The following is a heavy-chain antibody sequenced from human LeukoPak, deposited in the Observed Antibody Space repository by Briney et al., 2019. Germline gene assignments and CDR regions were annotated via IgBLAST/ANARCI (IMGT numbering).Heavy chain of an antibody. CDR2: ISSSSSYI. CDR1: GFTFSSYS. D-gene: IGHD2-2*01. CDR3: AKGVVVPADPFDY. V-gene: IGHV3-21*01. J-gene: IGHJ4*02. Sequence: GGSVRLSCAASGFTFSSYSMNWVRQAPGKGLEWVSSISSSSSYIYYADSVKGRFTISRDNAKNSLYLQMNSLRAEDTAVFYCAKGVVVPADPFDYWGQGTLVTVSS.